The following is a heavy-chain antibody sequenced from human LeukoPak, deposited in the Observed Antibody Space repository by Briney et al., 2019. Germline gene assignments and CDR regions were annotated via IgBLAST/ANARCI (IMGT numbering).Heavy chain of an antibody. J-gene: IGHJ5*02. CDR1: GFTFNTYA. V-gene: IGHV3-23*01. Sequence: GGSLRLSCAASGFTFNTYAMYWVRQAPGKGLEWVSGIFGSGGSAHYADSVKGRFTISRDNAKNSLYLQMNSLRAEDTAVYYCARGGQVTMVRGVIPTYWSDPWGQGTLVTVSS. CDR2: IFGSGGSA. CDR3: ARGGQVTMVRGVIPTYWSDP. D-gene: IGHD3-10*01.